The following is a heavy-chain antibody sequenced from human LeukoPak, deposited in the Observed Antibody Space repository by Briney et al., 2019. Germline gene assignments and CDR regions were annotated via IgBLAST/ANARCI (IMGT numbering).Heavy chain of an antibody. D-gene: IGHD1-1*01. CDR3: ARGPTISETGYFDY. V-gene: IGHV4-34*01. Sequence: SETLSLTCAVYGGSYSTSYWSWIRQSPGKGLEWIAEINHRGDTNYNPSVKSRVTISVDTSKSQFSLKVSSLTAADTAVYYCARGPTISETGYFDYWGQGTLVTVSS. J-gene: IGHJ4*03. CDR1: GGSYSTSY. CDR2: INHRGDT.